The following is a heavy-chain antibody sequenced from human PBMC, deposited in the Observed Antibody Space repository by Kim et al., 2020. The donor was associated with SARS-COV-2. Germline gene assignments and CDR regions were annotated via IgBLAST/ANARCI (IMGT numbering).Heavy chain of an antibody. Sequence: GGSLRLSCAASGFTFSSYAMSWVRQAPGKGLEWVSAISGSGGSTYYADSVKGRFTISRDNSKNTLYLQMNSLRAEDTAVYYCAKLPNRRSSGWGNDAFDIWGQGTMVTVSS. J-gene: IGHJ3*02. D-gene: IGHD6-19*01. CDR3: AKLPNRRSSGWGNDAFDI. V-gene: IGHV3-23*01. CDR2: ISGSGGST. CDR1: GFTFSSYA.